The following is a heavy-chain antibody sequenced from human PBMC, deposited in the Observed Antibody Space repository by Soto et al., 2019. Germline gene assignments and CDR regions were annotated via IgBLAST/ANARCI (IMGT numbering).Heavy chain of an antibody. V-gene: IGHV3-23*01. Sequence: LRLSCAASGFTFSSYAMSWVRQAPGKGLEWVSAISGSGGSTYYADSVKGRFTISRDNSKNTLYLQMNSLRAEDTAVYYCARAGWSAPDAFDIWGQGTMVTVSS. CDR3: ARAGWSAPDAFDI. CDR2: ISGSGGST. CDR1: GFTFSSYA. D-gene: IGHD6-19*01. J-gene: IGHJ3*02.